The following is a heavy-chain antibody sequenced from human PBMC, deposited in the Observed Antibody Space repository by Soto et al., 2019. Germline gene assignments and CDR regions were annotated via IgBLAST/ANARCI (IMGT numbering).Heavy chain of an antibody. CDR2: MYHSGST. CDR3: ACVFAWVDSYGFYYYGMDV. J-gene: IGHJ6*02. Sequence: SETLSLTCAVSGGSISSGGYSWSWIRQPPGKGLEWIGYMYHSGSTYYNPSLKSRVTISIDRSKNQFSLKLSSVTAADTAAYFCACVFAWVDSYGFYYYGMDVWGQGTTVTVSS. D-gene: IGHD5-18*01. V-gene: IGHV4-30-2*01. CDR1: GGSISSGGYS.